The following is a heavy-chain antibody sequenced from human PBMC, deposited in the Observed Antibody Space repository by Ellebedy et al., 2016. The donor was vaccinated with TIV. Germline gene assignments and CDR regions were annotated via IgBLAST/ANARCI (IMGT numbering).Heavy chain of an antibody. J-gene: IGHJ4*02. CDR2: INPNSGGT. CDR1: GYTFTGYY. CDR3: ARVADTYYYDQYYFDY. D-gene: IGHD3-22*01. V-gene: IGHV1-2*02. Sequence: AASVKVSCKASGYTFTGYYMHWVRQAPGQGLEWMGWINPNSGGTNYAQKFQGRVTMTRDTSISTAYMELSRLRSDDTAVYYCARVADTYYYDQYYFDYWGQGTLVTVSS.